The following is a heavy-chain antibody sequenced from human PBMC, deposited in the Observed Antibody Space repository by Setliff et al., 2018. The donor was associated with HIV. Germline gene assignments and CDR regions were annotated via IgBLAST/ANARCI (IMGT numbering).Heavy chain of an antibody. D-gene: IGHD3-10*01. CDR3: ARPHPMGSGSPWDY. J-gene: IGHJ4*02. CDR1: GGSISGFY. CDR2: IYASIKSA. V-gene: IGHV4-4*07. Sequence: PSETLSLTCTVSGGSISGFYWSWFRQPAGKGLEWIGRIYASIKSANYNPSLKSRITMSVDTSENQLSLKLSSVTAADTAVYYCARPHPMGSGSPWDYWGQGTLVTVSS.